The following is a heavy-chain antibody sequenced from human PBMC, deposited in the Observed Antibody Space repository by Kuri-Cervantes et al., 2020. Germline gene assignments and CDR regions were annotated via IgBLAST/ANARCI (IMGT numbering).Heavy chain of an antibody. CDR2: INHSGST. CDR3: ARDWVSIAAAGTWDAFDI. D-gene: IGHD6-13*01. V-gene: IGHV4-34*01. CDR1: GGSFSGYY. J-gene: IGHJ3*02. Sequence: SETLSLTCAVYGGSFSGYYWSWIRQPPGKGLEWTGEINHSGSTNYNPSLKSRVTISVDTSKNQFSLKLSSVTAADTAVYYCARDWVSIAAAGTWDAFDIWGQGTMVTVSS.